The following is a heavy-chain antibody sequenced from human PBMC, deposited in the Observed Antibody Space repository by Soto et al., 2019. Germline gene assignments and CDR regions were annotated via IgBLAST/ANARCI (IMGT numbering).Heavy chain of an antibody. V-gene: IGHV1-2*02. Sequence: ASVKVSCKASGYTFTGYYMHWVRQAPGQGLEWMGWINPNSGGTNYAQKFQGRVTMTRDTSISTAYMELSRLRSDNTAVYYCARGLGSGWCSGFDYYYYGMDVWGQGTTVTVSS. J-gene: IGHJ6*02. CDR3: ARGLGSGWCSGFDYYYYGMDV. D-gene: IGHD6-19*01. CDR1: GYTFTGYY. CDR2: INPNSGGT.